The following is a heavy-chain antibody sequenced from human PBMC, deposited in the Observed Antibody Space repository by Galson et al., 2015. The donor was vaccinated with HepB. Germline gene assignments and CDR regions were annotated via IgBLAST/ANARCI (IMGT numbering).Heavy chain of an antibody. CDR3: ARGSEYSDY. J-gene: IGHJ4*02. CDR1: GYTFTSYD. D-gene: IGHD2/OR15-2a*01. Sequence: SVKVSCKASGYTFTSYDINWVRQATGQGLEWMGWMNPNSGNTGYAQKFQGRVTITRDTSASTAYMELSSLRSEDTAVYYCARGSEYSDYWGQGTLVTVSS. CDR2: MNPNSGNT. V-gene: IGHV1-8*01.